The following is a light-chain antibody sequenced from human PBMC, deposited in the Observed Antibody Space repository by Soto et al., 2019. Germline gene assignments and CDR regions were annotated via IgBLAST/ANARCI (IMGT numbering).Light chain of an antibody. V-gene: IGKV3-20*01. Sequence: VFTQSPGTLSLSPGERVTLSCRASQSISNNHLAWYQQKPGQAPRLLIHGTSNRATGIPDRFSGSGSGTDFTLTFSRLEPEDFAVYYCEYYGTSVTFGGGTKVDIK. J-gene: IGKJ4*01. CDR1: QSISNNH. CDR3: EYYGTSVT. CDR2: GTS.